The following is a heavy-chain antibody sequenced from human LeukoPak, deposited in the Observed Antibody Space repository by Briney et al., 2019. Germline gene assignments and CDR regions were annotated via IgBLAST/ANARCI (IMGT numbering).Heavy chain of an antibody. Sequence: SETLCLTCTVSGDSFRSYCWSWIRQPPGKGLEWIGYIYYSGSTNYNPSLKRRVPISVDTSQNQCSLKLNSVTAADTAVYYCARGGKADWFEYWGAGALFTVSS. CDR2: IYYSGST. CDR1: GDSFRSYC. CDR3: ARGGKADWFEY. J-gene: IGHJ5*01. V-gene: IGHV4-59*01.